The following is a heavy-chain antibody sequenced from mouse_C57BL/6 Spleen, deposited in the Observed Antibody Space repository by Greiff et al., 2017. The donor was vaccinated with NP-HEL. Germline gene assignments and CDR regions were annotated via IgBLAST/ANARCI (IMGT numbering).Heavy chain of an antibody. CDR1: GYTFTDYY. J-gene: IGHJ1*03. V-gene: IGHV1-76*01. D-gene: IGHD2-5*01. CDR2: IYPGSGNT. CDR3: ARHYSNYEYFDV. Sequence: VKLMESGAELVRPGASVKLSCKASGYTFTDYYINWVKQRPGQGLEWIARIYPGSGNTYYNEKFKGKATLTAEKSSSTAYMQLSSLTSEDSAVYFCARHYSNYEYFDVWGTGTTVTVSS.